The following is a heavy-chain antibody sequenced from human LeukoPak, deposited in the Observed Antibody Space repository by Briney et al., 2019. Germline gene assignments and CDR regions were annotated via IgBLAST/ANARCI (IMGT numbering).Heavy chain of an antibody. CDR2: ISNTNTI. CDR3: ARDLVDRAAFDS. Sequence: GGSLRLSCAASGFIFSSYSMNWVRQAPGKGLEWLSYISNTNTIYYADSVKGRFTLSRDNAKNSLYLQMNSLRAEDTAVYFCARDLVDRAAFDSWGQGTLVTVSS. J-gene: IGHJ4*02. CDR1: GFIFSSYS. V-gene: IGHV3-48*01.